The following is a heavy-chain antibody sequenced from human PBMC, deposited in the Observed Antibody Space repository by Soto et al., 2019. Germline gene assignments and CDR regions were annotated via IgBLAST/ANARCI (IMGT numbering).Heavy chain of an antibody. CDR1: DGWRCSAAYY. V-gene: IGHV4-31*03. CDR3: AREYTYGSNFFDC. CDR2: ISHSGST. Sequence: SQTMSVACSVGDGWRCSAAYYCSWKSQHPGEGLEWIGYISHSGSTYYNPSLKSRVIISVDTSKNQFSLSLTSVTAADTAVYYCAREYTYGSNFFDCWGQGALVTVSS. J-gene: IGHJ4*02. D-gene: IGHD5-18*01.